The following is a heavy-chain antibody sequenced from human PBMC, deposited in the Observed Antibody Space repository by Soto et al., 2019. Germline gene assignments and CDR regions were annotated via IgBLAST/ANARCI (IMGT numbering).Heavy chain of an antibody. CDR3: ARRRPDSSGWYNA. J-gene: IGHJ5*02. CDR1: GGSISSYY. Sequence: SETLSLTCTVSGGSISSYYCSWIRQPPGKGLEWIGYIYYTGSTIYNPSLRSRVTISVDTSKNKVSLKLNSVTAADTAVYYCARRRPDSSGWYNAWGQGTLVTVSS. V-gene: IGHV4-59*01. D-gene: IGHD6-19*01. CDR2: IYYTGST.